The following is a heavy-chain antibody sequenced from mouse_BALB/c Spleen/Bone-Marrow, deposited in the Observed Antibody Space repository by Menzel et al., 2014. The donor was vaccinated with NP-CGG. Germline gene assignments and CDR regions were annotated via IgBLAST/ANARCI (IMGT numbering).Heavy chain of an antibody. Sequence: EVKLVESGAGLVQPGGSLRLSCATSGFTFTNYYMSWVRQPPGKALEWLGFIRNKPNGYTTEYSASVKGRFTISRDNSQSNLYLQMNTLRTEDSATYYCARDINSNYYWYFDVWGAGTTVTVSS. CDR2: IRNKPNGYTT. CDR1: GFTFTNYY. V-gene: IGHV7-3*02. D-gene: IGHD2-5*01. J-gene: IGHJ1*01. CDR3: ARDINSNYYWYFDV.